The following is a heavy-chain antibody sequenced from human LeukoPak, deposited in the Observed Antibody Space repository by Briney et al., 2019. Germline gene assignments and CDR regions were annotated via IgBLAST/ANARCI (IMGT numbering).Heavy chain of an antibody. Sequence: SETLSLTCTVSGGSISSYYWSWIRQPPGKGLEWIGYIYYSGSTNYNPSLKSRVTISVDTSKNQFSLKLSSVTAADTAVYYCARGAQTDAFDIWGQGTMVTVSS. CDR1: GGSISSYY. D-gene: IGHD3-16*01. CDR2: IYYSGST. CDR3: ARGAQTDAFDI. V-gene: IGHV4-59*01. J-gene: IGHJ3*02.